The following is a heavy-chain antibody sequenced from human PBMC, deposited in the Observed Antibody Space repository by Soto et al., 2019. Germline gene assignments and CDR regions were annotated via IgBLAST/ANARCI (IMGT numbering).Heavy chain of an antibody. CDR2: ISSSSSTI. CDR3: ARDQYCSGGSCYPGFYYYYYMDV. V-gene: IGHV3-48*01. J-gene: IGHJ6*03. Sequence: HPGGSLRLSCAASGFTFSSYSMNWVRQAPGKGLEWVSYISSSSSTIYYADSVKGRFTISRDNAKNSLYLQMNSLRAEDTAVYYCARDQYCSGGSCYPGFYYYYYMDVWGKGTTVTVSS. CDR1: GFTFSSYS. D-gene: IGHD2-15*01.